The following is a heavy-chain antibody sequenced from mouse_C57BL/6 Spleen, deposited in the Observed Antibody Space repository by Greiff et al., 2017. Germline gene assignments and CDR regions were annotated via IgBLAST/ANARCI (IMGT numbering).Heavy chain of an antibody. J-gene: IGHJ2*01. V-gene: IGHV1-55*01. CDR3: ARRYGSSHLDY. CDR1: GYTFTSYW. D-gene: IGHD1-1*01. CDR2: IYPGSGST. Sequence: QVQLKESGAELVKPGASVKMSCKASGYTFTSYWITWVKQRPGQGLEWIGDIYPGSGSTNYNEKFKSKATLTVDTSSSTAYMQLSSLTSEDSAVYYCARRYGSSHLDYWGQGTTLTVSS.